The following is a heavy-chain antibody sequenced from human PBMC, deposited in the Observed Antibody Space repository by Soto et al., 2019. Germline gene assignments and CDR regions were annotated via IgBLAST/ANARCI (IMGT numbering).Heavy chain of an antibody. V-gene: IGHV1-58*01. CDR2: IVVGSGNT. Sequence: QMQLVQSGPEVKKPGTSVKVSCKASGFTFTSSAVQWVRQARGQRLEWIGWIVVGSGNTNYAPKFQERVTITRDMSTSTAYMELSSLRSEDTAVYYCAAGGLGYCSGGSCYSGYWGQGTLVTVSS. CDR1: GFTFTSSA. J-gene: IGHJ4*02. CDR3: AAGGLGYCSGGSCYSGY. D-gene: IGHD2-15*01.